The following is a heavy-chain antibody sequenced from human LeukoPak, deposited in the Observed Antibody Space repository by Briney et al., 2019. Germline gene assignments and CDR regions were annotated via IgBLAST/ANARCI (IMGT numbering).Heavy chain of an antibody. D-gene: IGHD1-26*01. Sequence: SETLSLTCTVSGGSISSGDYYWSWIRQPPGKGLGWIGYIYYSGSTYYNPSLKSRVTISVDTSKNQFSLKLSSVTAADTAVYYCARDQGGYSGSYYFDYWGQGTLVTVSS. CDR3: ARDQGGYSGSYYFDY. V-gene: IGHV4-30-4*08. CDR2: IYYSGST. CDR1: GGSISSGDYY. J-gene: IGHJ4*02.